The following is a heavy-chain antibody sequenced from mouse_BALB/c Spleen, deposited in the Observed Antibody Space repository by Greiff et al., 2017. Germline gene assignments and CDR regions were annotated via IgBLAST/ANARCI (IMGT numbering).Heavy chain of an antibody. CDR2: ISSGGST. V-gene: IGHV5-6-5*01. CDR3: ASGSDYAMDY. Sequence: EVKLVESGGGLVKPGGSLKLSCAASGFTFSSYVMAWVRQTPEQRLEWVASISSGGSTYYPNSVKGRFTITRDNGRNTLYLYMSRLRSEDTAMYYCASGSDYAMDYWGQGTSVTVSA. CDR1: GFTFSSYV. D-gene: IGHD6-1*01. J-gene: IGHJ4*01.